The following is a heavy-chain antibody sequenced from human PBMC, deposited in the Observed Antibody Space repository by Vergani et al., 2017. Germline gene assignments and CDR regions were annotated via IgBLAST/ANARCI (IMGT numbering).Heavy chain of an antibody. CDR2: VDPEDGET. CDR1: GYTFTDHY. Sequence: EVQLVQSGAAVKKPGATMKIFCKVSGYTFTDHYMHWVKQAPGKGLEWMGLVDPEDGETIYAEKFKGRVTIAADTSTDTAHLELSSLRSEDTAVYYCATPQTVTTGGMEVWGQGTTVIVSS. CDR3: ATPQTVTTGGMEV. D-gene: IGHD4-17*01. J-gene: IGHJ6*02. V-gene: IGHV1-69-2*01.